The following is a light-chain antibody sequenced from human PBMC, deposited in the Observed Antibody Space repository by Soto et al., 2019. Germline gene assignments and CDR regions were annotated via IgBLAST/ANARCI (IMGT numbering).Light chain of an antibody. J-gene: IGLJ1*01. Sequence: QALLTEPPSVSAAPGQKVTISCSRSSSNIGGNSVSWYQQLPGTAPKLLIYDDNKRPPGIPDRFSGSKSGTSATLGITGFQTGDEADYYCGSWDSSLSAYVFGTGTKVTVL. CDR1: SSNIGGNS. CDR2: DDN. V-gene: IGLV1-51*01. CDR3: GSWDSSLSAYV.